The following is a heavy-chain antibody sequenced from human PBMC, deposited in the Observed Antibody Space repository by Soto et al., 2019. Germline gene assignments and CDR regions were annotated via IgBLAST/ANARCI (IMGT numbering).Heavy chain of an antibody. CDR2: ISWNSATI. Sequence: SLSLSCAAFGFNFGDYAMHWVRQAPGKGLEWVSSISWNSATIYYADSVKGRFSISRDNAKNSLYLQMNSLRADDTAFYYCAKERDSSLSVVIWDYWGQGTMVTVSS. CDR3: AKERDSSLSVVIWDY. D-gene: IGHD3-22*01. J-gene: IGHJ4*02. CDR1: GFNFGDYA. V-gene: IGHV3-9*01.